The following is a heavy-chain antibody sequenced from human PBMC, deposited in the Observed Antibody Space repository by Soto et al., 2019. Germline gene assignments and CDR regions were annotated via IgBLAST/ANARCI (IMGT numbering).Heavy chain of an antibody. V-gene: IGHV4-4*02. Sequence: PSETLSLTCVVSDNSISKDIWWIWVRQPPGKGLEWIGEVHHSKGALYSPSPRSRVTVSADIFANKVSLEVRSIGAADTAVYFCARGRYCLTGRCFPNWFDSWGQGTLVTVSS. D-gene: IGHD7-27*01. CDR2: VHHSKGA. J-gene: IGHJ5*01. CDR1: DNSISKDIW. CDR3: ARGRYCLTGRCFPNWFDS.